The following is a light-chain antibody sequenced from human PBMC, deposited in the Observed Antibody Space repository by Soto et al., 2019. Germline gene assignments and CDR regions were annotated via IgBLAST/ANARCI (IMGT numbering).Light chain of an antibody. V-gene: IGKV3-15*01. Sequence: EIVMTQSPATLSVSPGESATLSCRASQRVYSNLAWYQQRPGQAPRLLIYGASTRATDVPARFSGGGSETEFTLTISSLQSEDFAVYFCQQYNIWPLWTFGQGTKVDIK. CDR3: QQYNIWPLWT. J-gene: IGKJ1*01. CDR2: GAS. CDR1: QRVYSN.